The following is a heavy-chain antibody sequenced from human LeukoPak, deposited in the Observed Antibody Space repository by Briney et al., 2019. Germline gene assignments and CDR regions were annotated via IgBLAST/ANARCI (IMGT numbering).Heavy chain of an antibody. V-gene: IGHV4-30-2*01. Sequence: QTSETLSLTCAVSGVSISSGGYSWSWIRQPPGKGLEWIGYIYHSGSTYYNPSLKSRVTISVDRSKNQFSLKLSSVTAADTAVYYCARVKGSVWDFDYWGQGTLVTVSS. D-gene: IGHD6-19*01. J-gene: IGHJ4*02. CDR1: GVSISSGGYS. CDR2: IYHSGST. CDR3: ARVKGSVWDFDY.